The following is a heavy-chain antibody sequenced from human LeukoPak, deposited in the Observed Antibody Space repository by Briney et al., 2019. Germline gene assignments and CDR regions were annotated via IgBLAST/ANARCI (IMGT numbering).Heavy chain of an antibody. CDR1: GGTFSSYA. CDR3: ARDQESEFYSGWNDYYYYGMDV. Sequence: GASVKVSCKASGGTFSSYAVSWVRQAPGQGLEWMGGIIPIFGTANYAQKFQGRVTITADESTSTAYLEMSSLRSEDTAVYYCARDQESEFYSGWNDYYYYGMDVWGQGTTVTVSS. CDR2: IIPIFGTA. J-gene: IGHJ6*02. D-gene: IGHD1-1*01. V-gene: IGHV1-69*13.